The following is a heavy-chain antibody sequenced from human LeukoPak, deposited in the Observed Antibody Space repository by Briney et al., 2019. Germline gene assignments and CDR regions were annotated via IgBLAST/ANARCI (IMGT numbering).Heavy chain of an antibody. Sequence: ASVKVSCKASGYTFTGYYMHWVRQAPGQGLEWMGWINPNSGGTNYAQKFQGRVTMTRDTSISTAYMELSRLRSDDTAVYYCARVGIAAAGQERASSYYMDVWGKGTTVTVSS. CDR3: ARVGIAAAGQERASSYYMDV. D-gene: IGHD6-13*01. CDR1: GYTFTGYY. CDR2: INPNSGGT. V-gene: IGHV1-2*02. J-gene: IGHJ6*03.